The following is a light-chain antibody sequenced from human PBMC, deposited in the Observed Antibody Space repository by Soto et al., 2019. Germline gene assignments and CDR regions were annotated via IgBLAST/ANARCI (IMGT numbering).Light chain of an antibody. CDR1: SSDVGGYNY. J-gene: IGLJ1*01. CDR3: SSYTSGSTLYV. Sequence: HSALTQPASVSGSPGQSITISCTGTSSDVGGYNYVCWYQQHPGKAPKLMIYEVSNRPSGVSTRFSGSKSGNTASLTISGLQAEDEADYYCSSYTSGSTLYVFGTGTKLTVL. CDR2: EVS. V-gene: IGLV2-14*01.